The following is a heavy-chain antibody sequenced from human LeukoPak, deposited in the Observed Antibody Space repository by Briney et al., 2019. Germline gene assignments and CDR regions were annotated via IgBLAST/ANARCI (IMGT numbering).Heavy chain of an antibody. Sequence: SVKVSCKASGGTFSSYAISWVRQAPGQGLEWMGGIIPIFGTANYAQKFQGRVTITADESTSTAYMELSSLRSEDTAVYYCARADPPGYCSSTSCPNPFDYWGQGTLVTVSS. CDR3: ARADPPGYCSSTSCPNPFDY. CDR2: IIPIFGTA. V-gene: IGHV1-69*13. CDR1: GGTFSSYA. J-gene: IGHJ4*02. D-gene: IGHD2-2*01.